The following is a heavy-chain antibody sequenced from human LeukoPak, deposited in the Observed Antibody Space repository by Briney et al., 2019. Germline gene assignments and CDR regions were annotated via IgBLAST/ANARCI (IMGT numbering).Heavy chain of an antibody. J-gene: IGHJ5*02. CDR1: GFTFSSYG. CDR3: AKDRSYCSSTSCYAGWFDP. Sequence: GGSLRLSCAASGFTFSSYGMHWVRQAPGKGLEWVAVISYDGSNKYYTDSVKGRFTISRDNSKNTLYLQMNSLRAEDTAVNYCAKDRSYCSSTSCYAGWFDPWGQGTLVTVSS. D-gene: IGHD2-2*01. V-gene: IGHV3-30*18. CDR2: ISYDGSNK.